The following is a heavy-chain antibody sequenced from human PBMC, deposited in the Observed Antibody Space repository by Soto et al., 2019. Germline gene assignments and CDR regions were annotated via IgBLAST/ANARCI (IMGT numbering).Heavy chain of an antibody. Sequence: QVQLVQSGAEVKKPGSSVRVSCEASGDSLTSYIFTWVRQAPGQGLEWMGRVIPIQGKADYALKIQDRVTMTANNSTNTVYMELRSLGPEDTALYYCAKSLVFVDHAYMDVWGKGTTVTVPS. CDR1: GDSLTSYI. J-gene: IGHJ6*03. D-gene: IGHD2-21*01. CDR2: VIPIQGKA. V-gene: IGHV1-69*02. CDR3: AKSLVFVDHAYMDV.